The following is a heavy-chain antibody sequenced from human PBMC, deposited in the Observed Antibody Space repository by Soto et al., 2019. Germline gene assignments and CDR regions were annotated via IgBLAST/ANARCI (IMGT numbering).Heavy chain of an antibody. CDR3: SKDRRGGRAVLDS. CDR1: GFSFSNYG. V-gene: IGHV3-30*18. D-gene: IGHD2-8*01. CDR2: ISYDGSSK. Sequence: GGSLRLSCAAAGFSFSNYGMHWVRQAPGKGLEWVAVISYDGSSKYHADSVKGRFTISRDNSKNTLHLQMNSLRAEDTAVYYCSKDRRGGRAVLDSWGQGTPVTVSS. J-gene: IGHJ4*02.